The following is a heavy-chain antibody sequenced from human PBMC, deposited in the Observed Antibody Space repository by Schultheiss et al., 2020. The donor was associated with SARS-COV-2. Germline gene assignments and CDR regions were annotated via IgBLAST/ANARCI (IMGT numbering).Heavy chain of an antibody. CDR2: ISGSGGST. V-gene: IGHV3-23*01. D-gene: IGHD5-24*01. CDR3: AKGRGGWLQLVHAD. CDR1: GFTFSSYA. Sequence: GESLKISCAASGFTFSSYAMSWVRQAPGKGLEWVSAISGSGGSTYYADSVKGRFTISRDNSKNTLYLQMNSLRAEDTAVYYCAKGRGGWLQLVHADWGQGTLVTVSS. J-gene: IGHJ4*02.